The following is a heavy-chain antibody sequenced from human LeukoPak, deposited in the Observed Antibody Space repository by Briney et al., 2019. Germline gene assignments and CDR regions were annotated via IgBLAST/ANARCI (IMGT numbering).Heavy chain of an antibody. CDR3: AREGSSGWYEGFDY. J-gene: IGHJ4*02. D-gene: IGHD6-19*01. CDR2: ISSSGSTI. Sequence: GGALRLSCAASGFPFNDYYMSWIRPAPGEGLEGVSYISSSGSTIYYADSVKGRFTISRDNAKTSLYLQMNSLRAEDTAVYYCAREGSSGWYEGFDYWGQGTLVTVSS. CDR1: GFPFNDYY. V-gene: IGHV3-11*04.